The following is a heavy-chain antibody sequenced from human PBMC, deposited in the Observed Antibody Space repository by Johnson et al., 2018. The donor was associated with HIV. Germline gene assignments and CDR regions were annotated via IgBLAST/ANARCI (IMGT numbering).Heavy chain of an antibody. CDR2: INWNGGST. CDR1: GFTFDDYG. D-gene: IGHD2-2*01. V-gene: IGHV3-20*04. CDR3: VRGGLGYQNFHDAFDM. J-gene: IGHJ3*02. Sequence: VQLVESGGGLVQPGRSLRLSCVASGFTFDDYGMSWVRQAPGKGLEWVAGINWNGGSTVYADSVNGRLTISRDNAKNSLYLQMNSLRAEDTAVYYWVRGGLGYQNFHDAFDMWGQGTMVTVSS.